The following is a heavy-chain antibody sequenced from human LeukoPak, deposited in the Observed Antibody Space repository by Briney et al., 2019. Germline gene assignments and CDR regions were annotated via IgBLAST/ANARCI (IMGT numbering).Heavy chain of an antibody. J-gene: IGHJ3*01. V-gene: IGHV4-59*01. D-gene: IGHD6-13*01. CDR3: ARISSSNWYNERGAFDV. CDR2: IYYSGST. CDR1: GGSISSYY. Sequence: SETLSLTCTVSGGSISSYYWSWIRQPPGKGLEWIGYIYYSGSTNYNPSLKSRVTISVDTSKNQFSLKLSSVIAADTAVYYCARISSSNWYNERGAFDVWGQGTMVTVSS.